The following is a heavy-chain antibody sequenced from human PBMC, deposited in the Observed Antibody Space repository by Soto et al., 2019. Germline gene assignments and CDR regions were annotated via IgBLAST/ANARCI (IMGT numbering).Heavy chain of an antibody. J-gene: IGHJ2*01. CDR2: ISGSGVNA. Sequence: EVQLVESGGSVIRPGGSLRLSCAASGFAFQNHGMAWVRQVPGKGLEWVAGISGSGVNAGYADSVKGRFTISRDNGDKSLYLEINNLGVEDTALYHCARKPHWQYWYFDLWGRGTLVTVSS. CDR3: ARKPHWQYWYFDL. CDR1: GFAFQNHG. D-gene: IGHD1-1*01. V-gene: IGHV3-20*01.